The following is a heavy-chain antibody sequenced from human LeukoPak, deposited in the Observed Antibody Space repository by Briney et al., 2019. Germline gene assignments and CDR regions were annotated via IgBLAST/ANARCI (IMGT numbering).Heavy chain of an antibody. D-gene: IGHD3-16*02. V-gene: IGHV3-23*01. J-gene: IGHJ6*02. CDR2: ISGSGGST. Sequence: GGSLRLSCAASGFTFSSYAMSWVRQAPGKGLEWVSAISGSGGSTYYADSVKGRFTISRDNSKDTLYLQMNNLRAEDTAVYYCARDGRITFGGVIAPRGYGMDVWGQGTTVTVSS. CDR1: GFTFSSYA. CDR3: ARDGRITFGGVIAPRGYGMDV.